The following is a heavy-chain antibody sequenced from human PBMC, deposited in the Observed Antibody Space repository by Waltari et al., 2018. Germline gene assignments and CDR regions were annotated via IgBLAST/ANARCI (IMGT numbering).Heavy chain of an antibody. CDR1: GGSFSGYY. D-gene: IGHD5-18*01. J-gene: IGHJ4*02. CDR3: ARAGYSYWGY. Sequence: QVQLQQWGAGLLKPSETLSLTCAVYGGSFSGYYWSWIRQPPGKGLEWIGEINHSGSTNYTPSFKSRGTISVDTYKNQFSLKLSSVTDADTAVYYCARAGYSYWGYWGQGTLVTVSS. CDR2: INHSGST. V-gene: IGHV4-34*01.